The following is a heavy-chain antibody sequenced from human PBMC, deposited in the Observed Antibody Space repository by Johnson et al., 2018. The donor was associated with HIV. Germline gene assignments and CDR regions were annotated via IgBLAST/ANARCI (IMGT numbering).Heavy chain of an antibody. CDR1: GFTFSHAW. J-gene: IGHJ3*02. Sequence: VQLVESGGGLVRPGGSLRLSCAASGFTFSHAWMSWVRQAPGKGLEWVGRIKSKTDGGTTDYAAPVKGRFTISRDNSKNTLYLQMNSLKAEDTAVYYWARALARGQWLPNGYIWGQGTLVTVSS. V-gene: IGHV3-15*01. D-gene: IGHD6-19*01. CDR3: ARALARGQWLPNGYI. CDR2: IKSKTDGGTT.